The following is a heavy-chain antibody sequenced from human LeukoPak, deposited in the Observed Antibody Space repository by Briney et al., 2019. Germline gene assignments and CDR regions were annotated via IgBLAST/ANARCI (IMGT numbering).Heavy chain of an antibody. V-gene: IGHV3-7*01. Sequence: PGGSLRLSCAASGFTFSDYYMTWLRQAPGKGLEWVANIKQDGSEKYYVDSVRGRFTISRDNAKISLYLQMNSLRAEDTAVYYCATYSSSDAREFQYWGQGTLVTVSS. J-gene: IGHJ1*01. CDR3: ATYSSSDAREFQY. D-gene: IGHD2-2*01. CDR1: GFTFSDYY. CDR2: IKQDGSEK.